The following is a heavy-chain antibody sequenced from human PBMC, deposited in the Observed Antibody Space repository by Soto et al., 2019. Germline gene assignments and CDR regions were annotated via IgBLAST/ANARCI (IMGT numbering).Heavy chain of an antibody. CDR1: GFTFDDYT. CDR2: ISWDGGST. D-gene: IGHD5-12*01. J-gene: IGHJ4*02. V-gene: IGHV3-43*01. Sequence: GGSLRLSCAASGFTFDDYTMHWVRQAPGKGLEWVSLISWDGGSTYYADSVKGRFTISRDNSKNSLYLQMNSLRTEDTALYYCAKDISRGYRAYFAQWGQGTLVTVSS. CDR3: AKDISRGYRAYFAQ.